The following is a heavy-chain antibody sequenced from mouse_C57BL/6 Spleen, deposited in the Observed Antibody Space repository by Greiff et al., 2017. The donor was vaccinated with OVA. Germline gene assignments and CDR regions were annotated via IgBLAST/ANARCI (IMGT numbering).Heavy chain of an antibody. CDR3: TRSGSSSAWLAY. V-gene: IGHV14-4*01. CDR1: GFNIKDDY. D-gene: IGHD1-1*01. Sequence: VQLQQSGAELVRPGASVKLSCTASGFNIKDDYMHWVKQRPEQGLEWIGWIDPENGDTEYASKFQGKATITADTSSNTAYLQLSSLTSEDTAVYYCTRSGSSSAWLAYWGQGTLVTVSA. J-gene: IGHJ3*01. CDR2: IDPENGDT.